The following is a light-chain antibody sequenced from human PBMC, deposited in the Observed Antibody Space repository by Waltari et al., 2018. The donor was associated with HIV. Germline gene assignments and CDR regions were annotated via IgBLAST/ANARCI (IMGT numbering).Light chain of an antibody. J-gene: IGLJ1*01. CDR2: SNN. CDR1: TSNTGGKT. CDR3: AAWDDSLKGGA. Sequence: QSVLAQPPSASGTPGPRVTISCSGSTSNTGGKTLSWYQQLPGTAPKLLIYSNNQRPSGVPDRFSGSTSGTSASLVISGLQSEDEADYYCAAWDDSLKGGAFGPGTKVTVL. V-gene: IGLV1-44*01.